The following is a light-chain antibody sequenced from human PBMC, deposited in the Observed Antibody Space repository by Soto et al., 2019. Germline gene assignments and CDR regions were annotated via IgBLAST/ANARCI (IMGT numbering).Light chain of an antibody. V-gene: IGKV1-9*01. CDR3: QQLNSHPRT. Sequence: DIQLTQSPSFLSASVGDRVTISCRASQAIYSYLAWYQQKPGKAPKLLIFGASTLQSGVPSRFSGSGSGTDFTLTISSLQPEDFATYYCQQLNSHPRTFGQGTRLEIK. CDR1: QAIYSY. CDR2: GAS. J-gene: IGKJ5*01.